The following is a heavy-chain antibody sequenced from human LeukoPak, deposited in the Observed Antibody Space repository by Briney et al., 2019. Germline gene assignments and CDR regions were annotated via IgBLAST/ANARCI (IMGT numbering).Heavy chain of an antibody. Sequence: GGSLRLSCAASGFTFSDSYMSWIRQAPGKGLEWVSYISSTNSYTNYADSVKGRFTISRDNAKNSLYLQLNSLRAEDTAVYYCAKGQDTYGHPFDYWGQGTLVTVSS. D-gene: IGHD5-18*01. CDR2: ISSTNSYT. CDR1: GFTFSDSY. J-gene: IGHJ4*02. V-gene: IGHV3-11*03. CDR3: AKGQDTYGHPFDY.